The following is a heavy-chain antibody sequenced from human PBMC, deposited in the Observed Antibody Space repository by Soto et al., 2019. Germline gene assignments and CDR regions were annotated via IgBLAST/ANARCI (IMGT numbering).Heavy chain of an antibody. CDR1: GYSFTSYW. D-gene: IGHD2-2*01. Sequence: EVQLVQSGAEVKKPGESLKISCKGSGYSFTSYWIGWVRQMPGKGLEWMGIIYPGDSDTRYSPSFQGQVTISADKSIXXAXMQWRSLKASDTAMYYCARRGYCSRTSCQAGLEFDYWGQGTLVTVSS. CDR3: ARRGYCSRTSCQAGLEFDY. J-gene: IGHJ4*02. CDR2: IYPGDSDT. V-gene: IGHV5-51*03.